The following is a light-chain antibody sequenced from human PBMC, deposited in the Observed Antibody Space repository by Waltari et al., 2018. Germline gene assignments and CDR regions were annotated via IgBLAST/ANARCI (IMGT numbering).Light chain of an antibody. CDR2: AAS. Sequence: ETIMTQSPATLSVSPGERATLFCRASQSISRNLAWYQQKPGQAPSLVMYAASTRATGIPARFSGSGSGTEFTLTISSLQSEDCALYYCQQYDAWTLTFGGGTKVEIK. CDR3: QQYDAWTLT. V-gene: IGKV3-15*01. J-gene: IGKJ4*01. CDR1: QSISRN.